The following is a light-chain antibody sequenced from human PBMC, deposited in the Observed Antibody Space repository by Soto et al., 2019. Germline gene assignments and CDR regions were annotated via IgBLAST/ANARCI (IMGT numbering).Light chain of an antibody. CDR2: WAS. Sequence: DIVMTQSPDSLAVSLGERATINCKSSQSVLYSPTNNNYLAWYQQKPGQPPKLLIYWASTRESGVPDRFSGSGSGTDFTLTSSTLQAEDVAVYYCQQHYTTPLTVGGGNNVEIK. CDR3: QQHYTTPLT. J-gene: IGKJ4*01. CDR1: QSVLYSPTNNNY. V-gene: IGKV4-1*01.